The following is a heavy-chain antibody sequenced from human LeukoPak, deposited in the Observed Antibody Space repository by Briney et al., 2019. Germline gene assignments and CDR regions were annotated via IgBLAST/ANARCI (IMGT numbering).Heavy chain of an antibody. CDR3: ARDRGLRATAGTRIDF. CDR1: GYTFNSYA. D-gene: IGHD6-13*01. CDR2: ISTYNGIT. V-gene: IGHV1-18*01. Sequence: GASVKVSCKASGYTFNSYAITWVRQAPGQGLEWMGWISTYNGITSCAQKLQGRVTMTTDTSSTTAYIELRSLRSDDTALYYCARDRGLRATAGTRIDFWGQGTLVTVSS. J-gene: IGHJ4*02.